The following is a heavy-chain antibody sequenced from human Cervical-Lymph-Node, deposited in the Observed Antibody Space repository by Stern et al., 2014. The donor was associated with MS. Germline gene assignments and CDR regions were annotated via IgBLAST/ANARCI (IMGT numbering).Heavy chain of an antibody. Sequence: QVQLQDSGPGLVKPSETLSLTCTVSGGSISSYSWSWIRQPPGKGLEWIGYIYYSGSTNYNPSLKSRVTISVDTSKNQFSLKLSSVTAADTAVYYCARGSYDFWSGWVSLRHWGQGTLVTVSS. CDR2: IYYSGST. J-gene: IGHJ4*02. CDR1: GGSISSYS. V-gene: IGHV4-59*01. CDR3: ARGSYDFWSGWVSLRH. D-gene: IGHD3-3*01.